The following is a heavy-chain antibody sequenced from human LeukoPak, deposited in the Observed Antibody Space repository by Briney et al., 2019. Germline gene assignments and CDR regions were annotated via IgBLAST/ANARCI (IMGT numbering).Heavy chain of an antibody. CDR1: GFTFSSYW. CDR2: INQDGSEK. Sequence: EVQLVESGGGLVQPGGSLRLSCAASGFTFSSYWMNRVRQAPGKGLEWVANINQDGSEKYYVDSVKGRFTISRDNGKNSLYLQLNSLRAEDTAVYYCAREGRGEYFDYWGQGTLVTVSS. CDR3: AREGRGEYFDY. V-gene: IGHV3-7*01. J-gene: IGHJ4*02. D-gene: IGHD3-10*01.